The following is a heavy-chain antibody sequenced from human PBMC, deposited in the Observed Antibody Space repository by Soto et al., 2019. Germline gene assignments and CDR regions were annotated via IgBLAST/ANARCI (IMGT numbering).Heavy chain of an antibody. D-gene: IGHD3-10*01. CDR1: GYTFTSYY. Sequence: GASVKVSCKASGYTFTSYYIHWVRQAPGQGLEWMGRINPSVGRASYAQKFQGRVTITADKSTSTAYMELGSLRSEDTAVYYCARGGTMVRGVDYYYYYMDVWGKGTTVTVSS. V-gene: IGHV1-46*01. CDR3: ARGGTMVRGVDYYYYYMDV. J-gene: IGHJ6*03. CDR2: INPSVGRA.